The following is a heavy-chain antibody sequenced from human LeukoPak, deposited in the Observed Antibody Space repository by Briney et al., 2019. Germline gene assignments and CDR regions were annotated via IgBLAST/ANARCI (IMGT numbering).Heavy chain of an antibody. Sequence: GGSLRLSCAASGFTFSSYAMSWVRQAPGKGLEWVSAISGSGGSTYYADSVKGRFTISRDNSKNTLYLQMNSLRAEDTAVYYCARPNDYGDYGVSYMDVWGKGTTVTVSS. CDR3: ARPNDYGDYGVSYMDV. CDR2: ISGSGGST. V-gene: IGHV3-23*01. J-gene: IGHJ6*03. D-gene: IGHD4-17*01. CDR1: GFTFSSYA.